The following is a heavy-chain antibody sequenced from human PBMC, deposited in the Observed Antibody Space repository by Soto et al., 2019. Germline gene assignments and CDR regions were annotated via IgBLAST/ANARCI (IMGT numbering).Heavy chain of an antibody. CDR1: GFTFSSYA. CDR2: ISGSGGST. D-gene: IGHD2-15*01. CDR3: AKDWGGCSGGSCYSFSGFDY. V-gene: IGHV3-23*01. J-gene: IGHJ4*02. Sequence: VQLLESGGGLVQPGGSLRLSCAASGFTFSSYAMSWVRQAPGKGLEWVSAISGSGGSTYYADSVKGRFTISRDNSKNPLYLQMNSLRAEDTAVYYCAKDWGGCSGGSCYSFSGFDYWGQGTLVTVSS.